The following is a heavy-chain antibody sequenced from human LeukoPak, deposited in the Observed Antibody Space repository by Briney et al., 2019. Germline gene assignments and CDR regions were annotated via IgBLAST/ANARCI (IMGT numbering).Heavy chain of an antibody. CDR3: ARDRMGSSWYNGMDV. CDR2: ISSSSSYI. J-gene: IGHJ6*02. Sequence: GGSLRPSCAASGFTFGSYSMNWVRQAPGKGLEWVSSISSSSSYIYYADSVKGRFTISRDNAKNSLYLQMNSLRAEDTAVYYCARDRMGSSWYNGMDVWGQGTTVTVSS. CDR1: GFTFGSYS. V-gene: IGHV3-21*01. D-gene: IGHD6-13*01.